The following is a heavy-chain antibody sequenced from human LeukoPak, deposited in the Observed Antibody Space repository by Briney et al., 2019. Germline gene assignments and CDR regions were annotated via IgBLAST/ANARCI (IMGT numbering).Heavy chain of an antibody. CDR2: IVVGSGNT. D-gene: IGHD3-9*01. Sequence: ASVTVSCKASGFTFTSSAVQWVRQARGQRLEWIGWIVVGSGNTNYAQKFQERVTITRDTSTSTAYMEMSSLRSEDTAVYYCAAESFLTGYYRFEGHWGQGTLVTVSS. V-gene: IGHV1-58*01. CDR3: AAESFLTGYYRFEGH. CDR1: GFTFTSSA. J-gene: IGHJ4*02.